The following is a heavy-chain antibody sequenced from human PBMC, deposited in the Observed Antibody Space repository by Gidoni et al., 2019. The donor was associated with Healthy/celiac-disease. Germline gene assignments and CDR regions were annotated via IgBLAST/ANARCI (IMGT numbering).Heavy chain of an antibody. V-gene: IGHV1-69*08. Sequence: QVQLVQSGAEVTKPGSSVTVSCKASGGTFSSYTISWVRQAPGQGLEWMGRIIPILGIANYAQKFQGRVTITADKSTSTAYMELSSLRSEDTAVYYCARDRLRFLEWPGAFDYWGQGTLVTVSS. CDR2: IIPILGIA. CDR3: ARDRLRFLEWPGAFDY. J-gene: IGHJ4*02. D-gene: IGHD3-3*01. CDR1: GGTFSSYT.